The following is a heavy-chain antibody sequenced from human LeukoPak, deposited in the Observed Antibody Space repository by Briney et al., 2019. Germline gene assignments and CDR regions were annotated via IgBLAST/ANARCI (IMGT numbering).Heavy chain of an antibody. V-gene: IGHV4-4*07. CDR1: GASITIFH. Sequence: SGTLSLTCAVSGASITIFHWTWFRQPAGRGLEWIALIYTSGRTLYNPSLQSRVAMSANVTKSPLSLTLNYVTAADADMYYCARKDGDYWGQGTLVTVSS. CDR2: IYTSGRT. J-gene: IGHJ4*02. D-gene: IGHD6-6*01. CDR3: ARKDGDY.